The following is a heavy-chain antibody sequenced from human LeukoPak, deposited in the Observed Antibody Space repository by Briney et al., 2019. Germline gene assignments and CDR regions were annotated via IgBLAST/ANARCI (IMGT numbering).Heavy chain of an antibody. V-gene: IGHV3-21*01. CDR1: GFTFSSYR. Sequence: PGGSLRLACAAYGFTFSSYRKNWVRQAPGKGMEWVSSISSSSSYIYYADSVKGRFTISRDNAKNSLYLQMNSLRAEDTAVYYCARWTTSCYNYWGQGTLVTVSS. CDR3: ARWTTSCYNY. CDR2: ISSSSSYI. J-gene: IGHJ4*02. D-gene: IGHD2-2*02.